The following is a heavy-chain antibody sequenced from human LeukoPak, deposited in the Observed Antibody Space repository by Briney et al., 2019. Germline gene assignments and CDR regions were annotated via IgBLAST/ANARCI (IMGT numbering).Heavy chain of an antibody. CDR3: ARDSSSWFRGGFDY. CDR1: GGSISSYY. CDR2: IYYSGST. V-gene: IGHV4-59*12. D-gene: IGHD6-13*01. J-gene: IGHJ4*02. Sequence: ASETLSLTCTVSGGSISSYYWSWIRQPPGKGLECIGYIYYSGSTNYNPSLKSRVTISVDTSKNQFSLKLSSVTAADTAVYYCARDSSSWFRGGFDYWGQGTLVTVSS.